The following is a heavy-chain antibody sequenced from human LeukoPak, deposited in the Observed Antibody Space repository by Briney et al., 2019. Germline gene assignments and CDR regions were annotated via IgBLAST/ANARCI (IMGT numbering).Heavy chain of an antibody. Sequence: SETLSLTCAVYGGSFSGYYWSWIRQPPGKGLEWIGEINHSGSTNYNPSLKSRVTISVDTSKNQFSLKLSSVTAADTAVYYCARRPYSSSSRGNYYYMDVWGKGTTVTVSS. V-gene: IGHV4-34*01. CDR2: INHSGST. D-gene: IGHD6-6*01. CDR3: ARRPYSSSSRGNYYYMDV. J-gene: IGHJ6*03. CDR1: GGSFSGYY.